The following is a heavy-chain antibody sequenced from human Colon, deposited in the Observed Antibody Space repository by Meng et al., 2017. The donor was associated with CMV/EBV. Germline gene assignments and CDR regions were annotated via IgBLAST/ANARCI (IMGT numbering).Heavy chain of an antibody. Sequence: GGSLRLSCAASGFIFHDYAMHWVRLAPGKGLEWVSSISWNSGTMNYADSVKGRFTISRDNAKNSLYLQMNSLRAEDTAFYYCAKDIRSGPTRDFDYWGQGTLVTVSS. CDR2: ISWNSGTM. D-gene: IGHD6-25*01. CDR1: GFIFHDYA. J-gene: IGHJ4*02. CDR3: AKDIRSGPTRDFDY. V-gene: IGHV3-9*01.